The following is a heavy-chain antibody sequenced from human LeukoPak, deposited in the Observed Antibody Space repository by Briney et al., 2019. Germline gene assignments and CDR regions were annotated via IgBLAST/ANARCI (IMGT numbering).Heavy chain of an antibody. V-gene: IGHV3-30*04. CDR1: GFIFSNYA. D-gene: IGHD3-10*01. CDR3: ARDFGSGSYYAFFDY. CDR2: ISYDGSNK. J-gene: IGHJ4*02. Sequence: GRSLKLSCAASGFIFSNYALHWVRQTPGKGLEWVAVISYDGSNKYYADSVKGRFTISRDNSKNTLSLQMNSLRADDTAVYYCARDFGSGSYYAFFDYWGQGTLATVSS.